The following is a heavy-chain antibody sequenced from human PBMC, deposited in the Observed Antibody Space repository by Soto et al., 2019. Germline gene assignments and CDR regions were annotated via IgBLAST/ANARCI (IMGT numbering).Heavy chain of an antibody. J-gene: IGHJ4*02. CDR3: TTEHLPYGSGDYIFDY. CDR1: GCTLSNAW. D-gene: IGHD3-10*01. Sequence: GAPRRSSAASGCTLSNAWTKSVRQAPGKGLEWVGRIKSKTDGGTTDYAAPVKGRFTISRDDSKNTLYLQMNSMKTEDTAVYYCTTEHLPYGSGDYIFDYWGQGTLVTVSS. CDR2: IKSKTDGGTT. V-gene: IGHV3-15*07.